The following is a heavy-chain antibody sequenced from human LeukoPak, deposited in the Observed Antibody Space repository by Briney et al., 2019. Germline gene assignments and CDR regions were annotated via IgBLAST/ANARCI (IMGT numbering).Heavy chain of an antibody. CDR1: GGSISSSSYY. CDR2: IYYSGST. J-gene: IGHJ4*02. Sequence: SETLSLTCTVSGGSISSSSYYWGWIRQPPGKGLAWMGSIYYSGSTYYNPSLKSRVTISVDTPENQFSLKLSSVTAADTAVYYCARLSSSWDYFDYWGQGALVTVSS. CDR3: ARLSSSWDYFDY. V-gene: IGHV4-39*01. D-gene: IGHD6-13*01.